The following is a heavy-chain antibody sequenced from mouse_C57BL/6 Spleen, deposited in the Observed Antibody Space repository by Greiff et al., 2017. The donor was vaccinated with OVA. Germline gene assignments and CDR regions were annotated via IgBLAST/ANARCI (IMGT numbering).Heavy chain of an antibody. CDR1: GFTFSDYG. V-gene: IGHV5-17*01. J-gene: IGHJ1*03. CDR3: ARPYYGSSPTDV. Sequence: EVKVVESGGGLVKPGGSLKLSCAASGFTFSDYGMHWVRQAPEKGLEWVAYISSGSSTIYYADTVKGRFTISRDNAKNTLFLQMTSLRSEDTAMYYCARPYYGSSPTDVWGTGTTVTVSS. CDR2: ISSGSSTI. D-gene: IGHD1-1*01.